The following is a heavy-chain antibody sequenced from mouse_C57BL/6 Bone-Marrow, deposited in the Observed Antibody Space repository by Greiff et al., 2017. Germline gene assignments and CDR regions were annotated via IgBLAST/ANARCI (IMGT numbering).Heavy chain of an antibody. CDR1: GFTFSSYA. CDR2: ISDGGSYT. CDR3: ARENYGGAY. J-gene: IGHJ3*01. D-gene: IGHD1-2*01. V-gene: IGHV5-4*01. Sequence: EVKLVESGGGLVKPGGSLKLSCAASGFTFSSYAMSWVRQTPEKRLEWVATISDGGSYTYYPDNVKGRFPISRDNAKNNLYLQMSHLKSEDTAMYYCARENYGGAYWGQGTLVTVSA.